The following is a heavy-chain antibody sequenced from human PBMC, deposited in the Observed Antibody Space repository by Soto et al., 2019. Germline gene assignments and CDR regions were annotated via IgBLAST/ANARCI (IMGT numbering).Heavy chain of an antibody. V-gene: IGHV1-8*01. CDR1: GYTFTSYD. Sequence: GXSVKVSSKASGYTFTSYDINWGRQATVQGLEWMGWMNPNSGNTGYAQKFQGRVTMTTNTSISTAYMELSSLRSEDTAVYYCARAKSEHQLLLGPSWFDPWGQGTLVTVSS. D-gene: IGHD2-2*01. CDR3: ARAKSEHQLLLGPSWFDP. CDR2: MNPNSGNT. J-gene: IGHJ5*02.